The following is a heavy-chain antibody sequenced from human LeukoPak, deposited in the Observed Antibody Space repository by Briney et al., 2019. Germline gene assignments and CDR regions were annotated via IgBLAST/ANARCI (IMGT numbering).Heavy chain of an antibody. V-gene: IGHV3-23*01. J-gene: IGHJ1*01. CDR3: AGGEGPTVGTT. D-gene: IGHD1-1*01. CDR2: SGTGGRT. Sequence: GGSLRLSCAGSGFIFSDYVMSWVRQAPGKGLEWVSGSGTGGRTYYADSVKGRFTISRDNSKKTVFLQMDGLRAEDTAVYYCAGGEGPTVGTTWGQGTLVIVSS. CDR1: GFIFSDYV.